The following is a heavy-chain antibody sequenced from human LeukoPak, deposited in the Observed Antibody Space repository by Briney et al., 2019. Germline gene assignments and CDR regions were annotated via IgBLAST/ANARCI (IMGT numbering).Heavy chain of an antibody. CDR2: IYYSGTT. Sequence: PSETLSLTCTVSGGSISSSYHYWAWIRQPPGKGLEWIGSIYYSGTTYYNPSLKSRVTISVDTSKNQFSLKLSSVTAADTAVYYCARDQYYYDSSGYSQFDYWGQGTLVTVSS. V-gene: IGHV4-39*07. CDR1: GGSISSSYHY. D-gene: IGHD3-22*01. CDR3: ARDQYYYDSSGYSQFDY. J-gene: IGHJ4*02.